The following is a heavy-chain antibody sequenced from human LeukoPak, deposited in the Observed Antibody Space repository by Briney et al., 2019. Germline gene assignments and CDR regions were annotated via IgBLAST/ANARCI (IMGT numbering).Heavy chain of an antibody. CDR2: ISSSGSTI. J-gene: IGHJ4*02. CDR1: GFTFSDYY. V-gene: IGHV3-11*04. Sequence: GGSLRLSCAASGFTFSDYYMSWIRQAPGKGLEWVSYISSSGSTIYYADSVKGRFTISRDNAKNSLYLQMNSLRAEDTAVYYCARETTITMVRGVNLWRQGTLVTVSS. D-gene: IGHD3-10*01. CDR3: ARETTITMVRGVNL.